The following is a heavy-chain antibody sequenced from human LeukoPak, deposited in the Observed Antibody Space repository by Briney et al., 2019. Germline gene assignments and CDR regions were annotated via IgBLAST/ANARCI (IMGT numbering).Heavy chain of an antibody. CDR1: GYTFTSYA. Sequence: ASVKVSCKASGYTFTSYAISWVRQAPGQGLEWMGGIIPIFGTANYAQKFQGRVTITADESTSTAYMELSSLRSEDTAVYYCARGYIVVVPAAALYYYYGMDVWGQGTTVTVSS. V-gene: IGHV1-69*13. D-gene: IGHD2-2*01. CDR2: IIPIFGTA. CDR3: ARGYIVVVPAAALYYYYGMDV. J-gene: IGHJ6*02.